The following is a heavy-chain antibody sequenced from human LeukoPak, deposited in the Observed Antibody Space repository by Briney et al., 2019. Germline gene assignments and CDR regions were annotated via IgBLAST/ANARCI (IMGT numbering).Heavy chain of an antibody. CDR1: GGSFSGYY. D-gene: IGHD3-10*01. CDR2: INHSGST. Sequence: SETLSLTCAVYGGSFSGYYWSWIRQPPGKGLEWIGEINHSGSTNYNPSLKSRVTISVDTSKNQFSLKLSSVTAADTAVYYCASRRYQYGSGSYYPKGYYYYGMDVWGKGTTVTVSS. V-gene: IGHV4-34*01. CDR3: ASRRYQYGSGSYYPKGYYYYGMDV. J-gene: IGHJ6*04.